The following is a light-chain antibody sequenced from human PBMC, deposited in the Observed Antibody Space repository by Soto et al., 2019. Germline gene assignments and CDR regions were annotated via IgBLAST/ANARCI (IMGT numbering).Light chain of an antibody. V-gene: IGLV2-23*01. CDR3: CSSAGSRTYAM. Sequence: QSALTQPASVSGSPGQSITISCTGTSSDVGSYNLVSWYQQHPDKTPKLIIYEGIKRPSGVSYRFSGSKSGNTASLTISGLQAEDEADYYCCSSAGSRTYAMFGGGTKVTVL. J-gene: IGLJ3*02. CDR1: SSDVGSYNL. CDR2: EGI.